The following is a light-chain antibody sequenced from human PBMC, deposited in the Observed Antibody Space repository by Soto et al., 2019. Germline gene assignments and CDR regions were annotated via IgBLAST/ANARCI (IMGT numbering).Light chain of an antibody. CDR3: CSYAGRSTYV. J-gene: IGLJ1*01. Sequence: QSVLTQPASVSGSPGHSITISCTGTSRDVGSYNLVSWYQQHPGKAPKLMIYEGSKRPSGVSNRFSGSKSGNTASLTISGLQAEEEADSYCCSYAGRSTYVFGTGTKVTVL. CDR1: SRDVGSYNL. CDR2: EGS. V-gene: IGLV2-23*01.